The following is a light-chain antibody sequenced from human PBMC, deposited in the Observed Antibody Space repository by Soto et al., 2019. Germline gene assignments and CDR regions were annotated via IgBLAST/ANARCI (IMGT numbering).Light chain of an antibody. CDR2: LGS. V-gene: IGKV2-28*01. Sequence: DIVMSQSPLSLPVTPGEPASISCRSSQSLLQSDGFKYLDWYLQKPGQSPQLLIYLGSNRASGVPDRFSGSGSGADFTLRISRVEAEDVAFYYCMQALQTPTFGQGTRLEIK. CDR3: MQALQTPT. CDR1: QSLLQSDGFKY. J-gene: IGKJ5*01.